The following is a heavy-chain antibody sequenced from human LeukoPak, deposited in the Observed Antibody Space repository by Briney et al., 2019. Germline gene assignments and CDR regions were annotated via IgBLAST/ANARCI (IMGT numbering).Heavy chain of an antibody. V-gene: IGHV4-59*08. J-gene: IGHJ4*02. CDR1: GGSISSYY. Sequence: SETLSLTCTVSGGSISSYYWSWIRQPPGKGLEWIGYIYYSGSTNYNPSLKSRVTISVDTSKNQFSLKLSSVTAADTAVYYCARQGRENYYDSSGFDYWGQGTLVTVSS. CDR3: ARQGRENYYDSSGFDY. D-gene: IGHD3-22*01. CDR2: IYYSGST.